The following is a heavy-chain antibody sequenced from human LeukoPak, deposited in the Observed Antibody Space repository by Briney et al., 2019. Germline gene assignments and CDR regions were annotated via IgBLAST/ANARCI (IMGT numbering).Heavy chain of an antibody. CDR2: IYYSGST. J-gene: IGHJ3*02. V-gene: IGHV4-59*01. Sequence: PSETLSLTCTVSGGSISSYYWSWIRQPPGKGLEWIGYIYYSGSTNYNPSLKSRVTISVDTTKNQFSLKLSSVTAADTAVYYCASTTTVTTWELDAFDIWGQGTMVTVSS. CDR3: ASTTTVTTWELDAFDI. CDR1: GGSISSYY. D-gene: IGHD4-17*01.